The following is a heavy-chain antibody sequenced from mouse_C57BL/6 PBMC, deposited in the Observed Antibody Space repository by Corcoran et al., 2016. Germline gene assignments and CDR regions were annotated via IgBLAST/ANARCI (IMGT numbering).Heavy chain of an antibody. J-gene: IGHJ1*03. CDR1: GYAFSSYW. V-gene: IGHV1-80*01. Sequence: QVQLQQSGAELVKPGASVKISCKASGYAFSSYWMNWVKQRPGKGLEWIGQIYPGDGDTNYNGKFKGKATLTADKSSSTAYMQLSSLTSEDSAVYFCARDDSNPGYFDVWGTGTTVTVSS. D-gene: IGHD2-5*01. CDR2: IYPGDGDT. CDR3: ARDDSNPGYFDV.